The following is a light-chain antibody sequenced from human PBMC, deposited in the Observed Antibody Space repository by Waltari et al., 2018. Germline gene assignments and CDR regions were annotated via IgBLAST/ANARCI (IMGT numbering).Light chain of an antibody. J-gene: IGLJ2*01. Sequence: SYVLTQPHSVSVAPGQTARITCGGDNIEAKSVHWYQQKPGQAPVVVVFDDRDRTSGIPERFSGANSGNTATLTISRVEGGDEADYFCQVWDSSGDLLVIFGGGTKLTVL. CDR1: NIEAKS. CDR2: DDR. CDR3: QVWDSSGDLLVI. V-gene: IGLV3-21*02.